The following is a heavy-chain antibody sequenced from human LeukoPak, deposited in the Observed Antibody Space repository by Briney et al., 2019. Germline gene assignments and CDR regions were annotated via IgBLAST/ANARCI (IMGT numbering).Heavy chain of an antibody. CDR2: IYYSGST. CDR1: GGSISSYY. Sequence: PSETLSLTCAVSGGSISSYYWSWIRQPPGKGLEWIGYIYYSGSTNYNPSLKSRVTISVDTSKNQFSLKLSPVTAADTAVYYCAREVFSSWSYYFDYWGQGTLVTVSS. V-gene: IGHV4-59*01. J-gene: IGHJ4*02. CDR3: AREVFSSWSYYFDY. D-gene: IGHD6-13*01.